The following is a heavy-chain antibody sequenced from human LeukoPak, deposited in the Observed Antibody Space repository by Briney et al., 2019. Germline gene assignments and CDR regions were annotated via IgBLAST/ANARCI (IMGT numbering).Heavy chain of an antibody. Sequence: GGSLTLSCVASGFTFNSYDMYWLRQAPGKGLEWVTTIRYDGSNKYYADSVKGRFTISRDNSKNTLYLQMNSLRAEDTAVYYCAKDPRSYPEEYYYYYMDVWGKGTTVTVSS. CDR2: IRYDGSNK. D-gene: IGHD1-26*01. CDR3: AKDPRSYPEEYYYYYMDV. V-gene: IGHV3-30*02. CDR1: GFTFNSYD. J-gene: IGHJ6*03.